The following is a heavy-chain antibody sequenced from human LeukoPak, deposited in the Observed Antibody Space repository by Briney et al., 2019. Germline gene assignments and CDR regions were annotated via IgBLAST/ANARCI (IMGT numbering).Heavy chain of an antibody. Sequence: GASLRLSCVASGIAFSGDAMSWVRQAPGKGLEWVSGISGSGGSTYYADFVKGRFTISRDNSKNTLYLEMNSLIAEDTATYYCAKTAKGSLPAYYYDSWGQGTLVTVSS. CDR2: ISGSGGST. V-gene: IGHV3-23*01. CDR1: GIAFSGDA. CDR3: AKTAKGSLPAYYYDS. J-gene: IGHJ5*01. D-gene: IGHD3-10*01.